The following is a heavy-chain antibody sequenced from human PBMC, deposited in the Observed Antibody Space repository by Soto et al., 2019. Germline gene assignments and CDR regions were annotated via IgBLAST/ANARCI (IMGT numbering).Heavy chain of an antibody. CDR1: GGSFSDFA. V-gene: IGHV1-69*01. CDR2: IIPMFAAT. CDR3: ARGGIVAVPAALSSYDDYTNYRFDS. J-gene: IGHJ4*02. Sequence: QVQLAQSGAEVRKPGSSVKVSCRASGGSFSDFAFSWVRQAPGLGLEWMGGIIPMFAATKYAQRFQGIVTISADASTRTVYLALSSLTSDDSAVYYCARGGIVAVPAALSSYDDYTNYRFDSWGQGTLVSVSS. D-gene: IGHD2-15*01.